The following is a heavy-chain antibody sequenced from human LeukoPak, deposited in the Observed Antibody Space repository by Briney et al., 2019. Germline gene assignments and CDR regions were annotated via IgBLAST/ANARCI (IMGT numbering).Heavy chain of an antibody. D-gene: IGHD3-3*01. CDR1: GFTFCSYE. J-gene: IGHJ5*02. CDR3: ARENYDFWSGYYSGWFDP. CDR2: ISSSGSTI. V-gene: IGHV3-48*03. Sequence: GGSLRLSCAASGFTFCSYEMNWVRQAPGKGLEWVSYISSSGSTIYYADSVKGRFTISRDNAKNSLYLQMNSLRAEDTAVYYCARENYDFWSGYYSGWFDPWGQGTLVTVSS.